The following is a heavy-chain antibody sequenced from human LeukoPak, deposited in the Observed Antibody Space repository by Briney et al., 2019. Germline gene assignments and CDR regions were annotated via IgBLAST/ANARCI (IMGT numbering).Heavy chain of an antibody. CDR1: GYSISSGYY. V-gene: IGHV4-38-2*02. CDR2: IYHSGST. Sequence: PSETLSLTCTVSGYSISSGYYWGWIRQPPGKGLEWIGSIYHSGSTYYNPSLKSRVTISVDTSKNQFSLKLSSVTAADTAVYYCARESLAAEGFDYWGQGTLVTVSS. CDR3: ARESLAAEGFDY. J-gene: IGHJ4*02. D-gene: IGHD6-13*01.